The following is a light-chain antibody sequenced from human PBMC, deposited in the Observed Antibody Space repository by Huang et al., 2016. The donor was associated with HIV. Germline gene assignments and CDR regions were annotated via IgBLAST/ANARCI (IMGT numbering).Light chain of an antibody. Sequence: DIKMTQSPSSLSASVGDRVTITCRASQSMSSYLNWYQQKPGKAPKLLISAASSLQSGVPSRFSGSGSGTDFTLTISSLQPEDFATYYCQQSYSTLWTFGQGTRVEIK. CDR1: QSMSSY. CDR2: AAS. CDR3: QQSYSTLWT. J-gene: IGKJ1*01. V-gene: IGKV1-39*01.